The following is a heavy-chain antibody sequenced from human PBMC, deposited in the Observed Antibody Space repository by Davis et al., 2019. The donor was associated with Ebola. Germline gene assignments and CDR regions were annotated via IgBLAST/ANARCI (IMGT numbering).Heavy chain of an antibody. D-gene: IGHD3-22*01. CDR2: ISGSGGST. J-gene: IGHJ4*02. CDR1: GFTFSSYA. Sequence: PGGSLRLSCAASGFTFSSYAMSWVRQAPGKGLEWVSVISGSGGSTYYADSVKGRFTISRDNSKNTLYLQMNSLRAEDTAVYYCAKNPLIVVVTYFDYLGQGTLVTVSS. V-gene: IGHV3-23*01. CDR3: AKNPLIVVVTYFDY.